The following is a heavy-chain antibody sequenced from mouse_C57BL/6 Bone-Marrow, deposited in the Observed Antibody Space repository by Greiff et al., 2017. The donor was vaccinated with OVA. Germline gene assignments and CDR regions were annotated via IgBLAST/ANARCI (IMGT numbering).Heavy chain of an antibody. D-gene: IGHD2-5*01. CDR3: ARDASNYVDWYFDV. Sequence: EVKLVESGGGLVQSGRSLRLSCATSGFTFSDFYMEWVRQAPGKGLEWIAASRNKANDYTTEYSASVKGRFIVSRDTSQSILYLQMNALRAEDTAIYYCARDASNYVDWYFDVWGTGTTVTVSS. J-gene: IGHJ1*03. V-gene: IGHV7-1*01. CDR1: GFTFSDFY. CDR2: SRNKANDYTT.